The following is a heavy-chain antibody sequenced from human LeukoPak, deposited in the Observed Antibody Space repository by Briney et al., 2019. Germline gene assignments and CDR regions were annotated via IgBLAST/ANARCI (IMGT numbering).Heavy chain of an antibody. Sequence: SVKVSCKASGGTFSSYAISWVRQAPGQGLEWMGGIIPIFGTANYAQKFQGRVTITADESTSTGYMELSSLRSEDTAVYYCARDSSSYHDAFDVWGQGTMVTVSS. J-gene: IGHJ3*01. CDR1: GGTFSSYA. CDR2: IIPIFGTA. CDR3: ARDSSSYHDAFDV. V-gene: IGHV1-69*13. D-gene: IGHD6-13*01.